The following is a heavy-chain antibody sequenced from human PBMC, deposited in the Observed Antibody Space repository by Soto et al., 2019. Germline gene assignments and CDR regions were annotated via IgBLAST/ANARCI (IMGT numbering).Heavy chain of an antibody. J-gene: IGHJ4*02. CDR1: GYTFTSYD. V-gene: IGHV1-8*02. CDR3: ARTLYGDNVDY. CDR2: MKPNSGNT. D-gene: IGHD4-17*01. Sequence: QVQLVQSGAEVKKPGDSVNVSCKASGYTFTSYDINWVRQATGQGLEWRGWMKPNSGNTGYAQKFQVKVTMTRNTSKSTAYMELSSLRSEDTAVDYCARTLYGDNVDYWGQGTLVTVSS.